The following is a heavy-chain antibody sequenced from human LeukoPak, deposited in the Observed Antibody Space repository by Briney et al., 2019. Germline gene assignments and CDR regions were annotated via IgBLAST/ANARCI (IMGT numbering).Heavy chain of an antibody. V-gene: IGHV3-9*01. CDR2: ISWTSGDI. CDR1: GFSFGGYA. CDR3: VKSGGYATAIRYFGL. J-gene: IGHJ2*01. D-gene: IGHD2-21*02. Sequence: PGRSLRLSCAASGFSFGGYALHWVRQAPGKGLEWVASISWTSGDILHAHSVKGRFTIPRDNAKNSLYVQMASLRTEDTALYYCVKSGGYATAIRYFGLWGRGTLVTVSS.